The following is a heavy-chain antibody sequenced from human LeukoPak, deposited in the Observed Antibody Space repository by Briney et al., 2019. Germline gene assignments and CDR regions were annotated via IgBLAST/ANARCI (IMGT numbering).Heavy chain of an antibody. CDR2: INPNSGGT. V-gene: IGHV1-2*02. D-gene: IGHD3-10*01. CDR1: GYTFTTYY. Sequence: ASVKVSCKASGYTFTTYYMHWVRQAPGQGREWMGWINPNSGGTNYAQKFQGRVTMTRDTSISTAYMELSRLTSDDTAVYYCARGSGGYYGSGSYDWGQGTLVTVSS. CDR3: ARGSGGYYGSGSYD. J-gene: IGHJ1*01.